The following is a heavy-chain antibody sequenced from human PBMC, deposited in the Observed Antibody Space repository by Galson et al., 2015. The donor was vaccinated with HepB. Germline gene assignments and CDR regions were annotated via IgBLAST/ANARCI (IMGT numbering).Heavy chain of an antibody. CDR1: GDTFRSYA. J-gene: IGHJ3*02. CDR3: ARDRTHYYDTSGYSGAFEN. D-gene: IGHD3-22*01. V-gene: IGHV1-69*06. Sequence: SVKVSCKASGDTFRSYAINWLRQAPGQGLEWMGGIIPTFDTPIYAQKFQDRVTITADKSTSTAYMELSSLTSEDTALYYCARDRTHYYDTSGYSGAFENRGQGTMVTVSS. CDR2: IIPTFDTP.